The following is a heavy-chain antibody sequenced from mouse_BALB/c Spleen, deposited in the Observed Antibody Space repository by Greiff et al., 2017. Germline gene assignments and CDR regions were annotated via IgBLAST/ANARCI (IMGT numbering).Heavy chain of an antibody. J-gene: IGHJ3*01. V-gene: IGHV3-2*02. CDR1: GYSITSDYA. CDR2: ISYSGST. Sequence: EVKVEESGPGLVKPSQSLSLTCTVTGYSITSDYAWNWIRQFPGNKLEWMGYISYSGSTSYNPSLKSRISITRDTSKNQFFLQLNSVTTEDTATYYCARSGDGYYSFAYWGQGTLVTVSA. D-gene: IGHD2-3*01. CDR3: ARSGDGYYSFAY.